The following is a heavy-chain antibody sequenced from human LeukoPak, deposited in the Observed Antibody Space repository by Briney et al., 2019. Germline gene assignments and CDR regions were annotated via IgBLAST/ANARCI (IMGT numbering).Heavy chain of an antibody. D-gene: IGHD6-19*01. CDR3: ARNLIAVAGLDAFDI. J-gene: IGHJ3*02. Sequence: SRVTISVDTSKNQFSLKLSSVTAADTAVYYCARNLIAVAGLDAFDIWGQGTMVTVSS. V-gene: IGHV4-39*01.